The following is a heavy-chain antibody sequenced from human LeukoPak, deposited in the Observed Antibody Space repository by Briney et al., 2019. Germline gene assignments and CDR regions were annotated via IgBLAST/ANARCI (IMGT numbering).Heavy chain of an antibody. CDR3: ARDLTPAWFDP. CDR2: IRSGGTNT. V-gene: IGHV3-48*04. Sequence: GGSLRLSCVTSGFTFSSSAMSWVRQAPGKGLEWVSYIRSGGTNTDYTGSVKGRFTISRDNAKNSLYLQLNSLRADDTAVYYCARDLTPAWFDPWGQGTLVTVSS. J-gene: IGHJ5*02. CDR1: GFTFSSSA.